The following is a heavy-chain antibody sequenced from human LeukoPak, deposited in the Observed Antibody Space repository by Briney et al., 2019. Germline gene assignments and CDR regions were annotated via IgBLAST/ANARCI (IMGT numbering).Heavy chain of an antibody. D-gene: IGHD2-2*01. CDR1: GYTFTGYY. V-gene: IGHV1-2*02. CDR2: INPNSGGT. Sequence: ASVKVSCKASGYTFTGYYMHWVRQAPGQGLEWMGWINPNSGGTNYAQKFQGRVTMTRDTSISTAYMELSRLRSDDTAVYYCARAIAVAQLNWFDPWGQGTLVTVSS. J-gene: IGHJ5*02. CDR3: ARAIAVAQLNWFDP.